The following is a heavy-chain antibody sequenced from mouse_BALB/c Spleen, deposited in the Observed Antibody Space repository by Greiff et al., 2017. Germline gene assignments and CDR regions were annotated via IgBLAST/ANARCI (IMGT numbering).Heavy chain of an antibody. CDR1: GYNFTSYW. J-gene: IGHJ4*01. V-gene: IGHV1-55*01. D-gene: IGHD1-1*01. CDR2: IYPGSGST. CDR3: ARGGITTAMDY. Sequence: QVQLQQSGAELVKPGTSVKLSCKASGYNFTSYWINWVKLRPGQGLEWIGDIYPGSGSTNYNEKFKSKATFTADTSSNTAYMQLSSLTSEDSAVYYCARGGITTAMDYWGQGTSVTVSS.